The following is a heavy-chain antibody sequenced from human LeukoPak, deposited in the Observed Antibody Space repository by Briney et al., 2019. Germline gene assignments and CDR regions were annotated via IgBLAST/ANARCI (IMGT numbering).Heavy chain of an antibody. Sequence: ASVKVSCKASGYTFTSYYMHWVRQAPGQGLEWMGIINPSGGSTSYAQKFQGRVTMTRDTSTSTVYMELSSLRSEDTAVYYCAKPYAKLYYFDYWGQGTLVTVSS. CDR1: GYTFTSYY. CDR2: INPSGGST. V-gene: IGHV1-46*01. J-gene: IGHJ4*02. D-gene: IGHD3-10*01. CDR3: AKPYAKLYYFDY.